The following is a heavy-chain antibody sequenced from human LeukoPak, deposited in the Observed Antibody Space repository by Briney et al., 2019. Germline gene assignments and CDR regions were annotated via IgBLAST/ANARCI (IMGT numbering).Heavy chain of an antibody. CDR3: AKDLAAPGYYYYMDV. Sequence: GGSLRLSCAASGFTFSSYAMNWVRQAPGKGLEWVSAISGSGGSTYYADSVKGRFTISRDNSKNTLYLQMNSLRAEDAAVYYCAKDLAAPGYYYYMDVWGKGTTVTVSS. J-gene: IGHJ6*03. CDR2: ISGSGGST. CDR1: GFTFSSYA. V-gene: IGHV3-23*01. D-gene: IGHD6-13*01.